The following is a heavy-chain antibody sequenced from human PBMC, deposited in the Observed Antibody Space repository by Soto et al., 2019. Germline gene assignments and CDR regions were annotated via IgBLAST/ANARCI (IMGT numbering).Heavy chain of an antibody. J-gene: IGHJ6*02. CDR1: GFTFSSYG. CDR2: IWYDGSNK. Sequence: HPGGSLRLSCAASGFTFSSYGMHWVRQAPGKGLEWVAFIWYDGSNKYYPDSVKGRLTISRDNSKNTLYLQMNSLRADDTAVYYCARDPYTHCGSATTCYTAYYYYYGMDVWGQGTTVTVSS. CDR3: ARDPYTHCGSATTCYTAYYYYYGMDV. V-gene: IGHV3-33*01. D-gene: IGHD2-2*02.